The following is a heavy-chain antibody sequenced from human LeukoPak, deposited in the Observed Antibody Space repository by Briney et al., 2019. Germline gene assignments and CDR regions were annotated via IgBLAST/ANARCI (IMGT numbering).Heavy chain of an antibody. CDR1: VFSFSSND. J-gene: IGHJ4*01. Sequence: GGSLRLSCAASVFSFSSNDMHWVRQAPGKGLEWVAFIRYDGSHEHYIESVKGRFTVSRDNSKNTLYLQMNSLRVDDTAVYFCAKEVRVVTAILYFDHWGQGSLVTVSS. V-gene: IGHV3-30*02. CDR2: IRYDGSHE. CDR3: AKEVRVVTAILYFDH. D-gene: IGHD2-21*02.